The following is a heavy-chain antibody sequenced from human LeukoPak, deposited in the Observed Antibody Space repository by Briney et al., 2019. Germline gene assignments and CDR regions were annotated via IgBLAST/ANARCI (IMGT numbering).Heavy chain of an antibody. Sequence: PGGSLRLSCAASEFTFSTYSMNWVRQAPGKGLEWVSSISSSSSYIYYADSVKGRFTISRDNAKSSLYLQMNSLRAEDTAVYYCARGENNYGYYYFDYWGQGTLVTVSS. CDR2: ISSSSSYI. J-gene: IGHJ4*02. D-gene: IGHD5-18*01. CDR3: ARGENNYGYYYFDY. V-gene: IGHV3-21*01. CDR1: EFTFSTYS.